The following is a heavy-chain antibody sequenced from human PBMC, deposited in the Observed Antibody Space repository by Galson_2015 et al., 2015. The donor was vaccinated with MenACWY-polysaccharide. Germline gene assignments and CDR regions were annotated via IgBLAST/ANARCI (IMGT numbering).Heavy chain of an antibody. D-gene: IGHD5-18*01. CDR1: GGTFSSYA. J-gene: IGHJ5*02. V-gene: IGHV1-69*05. Sequence: SVKVSCKASGGTFSSYAISWVRQAPGQGLEWMGGIIPISGTANYAQKFQGRVTMTRDTSISTAYMELSRLRSDDTAVYYCARGLGRGYSPSWGQGTLVTVSS. CDR3: ARGLGRGYSPS. CDR2: IIPISGTA.